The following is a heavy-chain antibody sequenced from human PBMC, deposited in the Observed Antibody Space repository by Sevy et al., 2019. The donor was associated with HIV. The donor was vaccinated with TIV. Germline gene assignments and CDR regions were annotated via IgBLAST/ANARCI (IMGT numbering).Heavy chain of an antibody. J-gene: IGHJ4*02. Sequence: GGSLRLSCAASGFTFSANWMNWVRQAPGKGLEWVANIKADESDKHYVDSVEGRFTISRDNAKNLLFLQMNSLRVEDTAVYYCAHETFGRFESWGQGTLVTVSS. CDR1: GFTFSANW. V-gene: IGHV3-7*01. CDR3: AHETFGRFES. CDR2: IKADESDK. D-gene: IGHD3-16*01.